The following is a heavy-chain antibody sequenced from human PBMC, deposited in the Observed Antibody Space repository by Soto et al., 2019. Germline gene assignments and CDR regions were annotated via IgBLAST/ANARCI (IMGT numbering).Heavy chain of an antibody. V-gene: IGHV4-34*01. D-gene: IGHD6-19*01. CDR3: GPRGAVADPRGY. Sequence: QVQLQLWGAGLLKPSESLSLICAVYGGSFSDFYWTWIRQLPGKGLEWIGEINHSGNTNYNPSLKGRVAISVDTSKNQFSLYLGSVTAADTAVYYCGPRGAVADPRGYWGQGTLVTVSS. CDR2: INHSGNT. CDR1: GGSFSDFY. J-gene: IGHJ4*02.